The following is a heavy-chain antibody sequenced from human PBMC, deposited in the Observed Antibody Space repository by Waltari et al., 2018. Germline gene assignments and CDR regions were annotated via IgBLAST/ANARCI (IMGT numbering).Heavy chain of an antibody. CDR3: ARGEILEWLLFDY. J-gene: IGHJ4*02. CDR1: GYTFTSYA. CDR2: INAGNGNT. D-gene: IGHD3-3*01. V-gene: IGHV1-3*01. Sequence: QVQLVQSGAEVKKPGASVKVSCTASGYTFTSYAMHWVRQAPGQRLEWMGWINAGNGNTKYSQKFQGRVTITGDTSASTAYMELSSLRSEDTAVYYCARGEILEWLLFDYWGQGTLVTVSS.